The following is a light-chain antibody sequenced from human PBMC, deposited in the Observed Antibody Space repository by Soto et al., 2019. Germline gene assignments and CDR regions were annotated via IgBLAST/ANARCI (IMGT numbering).Light chain of an antibody. Sequence: EIVLTQSPATLSLSPGERATLSCRASHSVSNYLAWYQQKPGLAPRLLIYDASNRATGIPARFSGSVSGTDFTLTISSLESEDVAADYCQQRTNWPPLTFGGETKEEIK. CDR3: QQRTNWPPLT. CDR2: DAS. J-gene: IGKJ4*01. CDR1: HSVSNY. V-gene: IGKV3-11*01.